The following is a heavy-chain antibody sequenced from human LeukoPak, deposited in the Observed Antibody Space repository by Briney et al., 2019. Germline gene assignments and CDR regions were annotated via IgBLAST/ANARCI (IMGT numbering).Heavy chain of an antibody. D-gene: IGHD7-27*01. CDR3: ARGPPNWGYDY. CDR2: MSPNSGDT. Sequence: ASVKVSSKASGYTFTSYDFNWVRQATGQRPEWMGWMSPNSGDTGYAQKFRDRVTMTRNTSISTAYMELSSLRSDDTAVYYCARGPPNWGYDYWGPGTLVTVSS. V-gene: IGHV1-8*01. CDR1: GYTFTSYD. J-gene: IGHJ4*02.